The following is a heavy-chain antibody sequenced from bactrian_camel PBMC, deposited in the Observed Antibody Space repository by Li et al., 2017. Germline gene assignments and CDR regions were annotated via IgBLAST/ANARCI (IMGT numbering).Heavy chain of an antibody. CDR3: AADAVNLQMARWYTY. D-gene: IGHD2*01. CDR1: GFTFSNYY. V-gene: IGHV3S67*01. J-gene: IGHJ4*01. CDR2: IDIRGSP. Sequence: DVQLVESGGGSVQAGGSLTLSCVGSGFTFSNYYMAWFRQAPGKEREAVAAIDIRGSPTYTYSVSGRFSISRDNAENTLYLQMYNLKVEDTAEYYCAADAVNLQMARWYTYWGQGTQVTVS.